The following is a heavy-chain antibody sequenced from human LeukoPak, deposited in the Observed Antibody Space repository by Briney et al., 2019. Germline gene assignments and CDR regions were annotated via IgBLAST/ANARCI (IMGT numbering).Heavy chain of an antibody. J-gene: IGHJ6*02. D-gene: IGHD3-10*01. CDR2: IYYSGSST. V-gene: IGHV4-59*01. CDR1: GGSMSGFF. Sequence: SETLSLTCTVFGGSMSGFFWTWIRQPPGMELEWIGSIYYSGSSTKYNPSLKSRVTISVDTSKSQFSLNLNSATAADTAVYYCARTSRHFYGSGTNLTPWPAGMDVWGQGTTVTVSS. CDR3: ARTSRHFYGSGTNLTPWPAGMDV.